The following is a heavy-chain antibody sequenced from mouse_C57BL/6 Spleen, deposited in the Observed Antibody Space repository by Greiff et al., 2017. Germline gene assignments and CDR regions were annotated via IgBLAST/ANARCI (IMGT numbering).Heavy chain of an antibody. CDR3: ARPTVVVKRGYFDV. V-gene: IGHV1-72*01. CDR2: IDPNSGGT. CDR1: GYTFTSYW. D-gene: IGHD1-1*01. Sequence: QVHVKQPGAELVKPGASVKLSCKASGYTFTSYWMHWVKQRPGRGLEWIGRIDPNSGGTKYNEKFKSKATLTVDKPSRTAYMQLSSLTSEDSAVYYCARPTVVVKRGYFDVWGTGTTVTVSS. J-gene: IGHJ1*03.